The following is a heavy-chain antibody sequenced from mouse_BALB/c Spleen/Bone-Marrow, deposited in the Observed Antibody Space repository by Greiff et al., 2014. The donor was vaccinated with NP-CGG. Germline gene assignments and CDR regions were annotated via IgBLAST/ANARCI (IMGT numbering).Heavy chain of an antibody. CDR1: GFTFSRYG. CDR2: ISSGGSYT. Sequence: EVQRVESGGDLVKPGGSLKLSCAASGFTFSRYGMSWVRQTPDKRLEWVANISSGGSYTYYPDSVEGRFTISRDNAKNTLYLHMSSLKSEDTAMYYCARQYGNLGVMDYWGQGTSVTVSS. CDR3: ARQYGNLGVMDY. D-gene: IGHD2-1*01. V-gene: IGHV5-6*01. J-gene: IGHJ4*01.